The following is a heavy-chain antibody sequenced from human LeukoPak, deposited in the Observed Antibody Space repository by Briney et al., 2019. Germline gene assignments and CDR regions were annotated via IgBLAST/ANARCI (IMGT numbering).Heavy chain of an antibody. V-gene: IGHV3-23*01. CDR2: ISGGGGST. Sequence: GASLRLSCAASGFTFSSYAMSWVRQAPGKGLEWVSAISGGGGSTYYADSVKGRFTISRDNSKNTLYLQMNSLRAEDTAVYYCAKDSIFGVVITEYFDYWGQGTLVTVSS. CDR1: GFTFSSYA. CDR3: AKDSIFGVVITEYFDY. J-gene: IGHJ4*02. D-gene: IGHD3-3*01.